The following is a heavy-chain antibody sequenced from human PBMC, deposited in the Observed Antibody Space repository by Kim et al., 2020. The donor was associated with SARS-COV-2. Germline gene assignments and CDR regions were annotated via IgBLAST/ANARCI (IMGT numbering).Heavy chain of an antibody. D-gene: IGHD5-18*01. CDR1: GFSLSNYW. V-gene: IGHV3-7*01. J-gene: IGHJ1*01. CDR2: LRYEGSAK. Sequence: GGSLRLSCEASGFSLSNYWMSWVRQAPGKGLEWVASLRYEGSAKFYADSVKGRFTISRDSAQNSLFLHMSSLGAEDSAVYYCARSISDTESPRIGVYF. CDR3: ARSISDTESPRIGVYF.